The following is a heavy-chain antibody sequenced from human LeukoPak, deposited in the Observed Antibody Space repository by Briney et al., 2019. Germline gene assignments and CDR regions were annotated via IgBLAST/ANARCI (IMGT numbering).Heavy chain of an antibody. D-gene: IGHD1-26*01. CDR3: ARFVVGATYYFDC. CDR1: GFTVSSNY. CDR2: IYSGGST. J-gene: IGHJ4*02. V-gene: IGHV3-53*01. Sequence: GGSLRLSCAASGFTVSSNYMSWVRQAPGKGLECVSVIYSGGSTYYEDSVKGRFTISRDNSKNTLYLQMNSLRAEDTAVYYCARFVVGATYYFDCWGQGTLVTVSS.